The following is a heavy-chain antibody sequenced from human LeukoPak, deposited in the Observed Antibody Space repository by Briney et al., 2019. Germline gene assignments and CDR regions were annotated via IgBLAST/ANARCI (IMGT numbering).Heavy chain of an antibody. V-gene: IGHV3-9*01. CDR1: GFPFDDYA. D-gene: IGHD2-2*02. CDR3: AKDSCSSTSCYMEDY. J-gene: IGHJ4*02. Sequence: GGSLTLSCAASGFPFDDYAMHWARPAPGKGLEWVSGISWNSGSIGYADSVKGRFTISRDNAKNSLYLQMNSLRAEDTALYYCAKDSCSSTSCYMEDYWGQGTLVTVSS. CDR2: ISWNSGSI.